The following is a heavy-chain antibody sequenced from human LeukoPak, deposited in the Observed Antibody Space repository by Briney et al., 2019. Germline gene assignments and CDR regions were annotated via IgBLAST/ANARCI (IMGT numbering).Heavy chain of an antibody. CDR1: GYTLTELS. D-gene: IGHD5-24*01. V-gene: IGHV1-2*06. Sequence: ASVKVSCKVSGYTLTELSMHWVRQAPGQGLEWMGRINPNSGGTNYAQKFQGRVTMTRDTSISTAYMELSRLRSDDTAVYYCARGGRWLRSYYFDYWGQGTLVTVSS. J-gene: IGHJ4*02. CDR2: INPNSGGT. CDR3: ARGGRWLRSYYFDY.